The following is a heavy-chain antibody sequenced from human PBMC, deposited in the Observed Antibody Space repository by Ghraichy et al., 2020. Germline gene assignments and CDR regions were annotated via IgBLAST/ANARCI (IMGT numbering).Heavy chain of an antibody. CDR3: ARARFAAAMQMNLGSYFDV. D-gene: IGHD2-2*01. CDR2: IFYSGST. CDR1: DGSINSGGYY. V-gene: IGHV4-31*03. J-gene: IGHJ2*01. Sequence: SETLSLTCTVSDGSINSGGYYWSWIRQQPGKGLEWIGYIFYSGSTYYDPSLQRRVTISVDTSKNQFSLKLSSVTAADTAVYYCARARFAAAMQMNLGSYFDVWGRGTLVTVSS.